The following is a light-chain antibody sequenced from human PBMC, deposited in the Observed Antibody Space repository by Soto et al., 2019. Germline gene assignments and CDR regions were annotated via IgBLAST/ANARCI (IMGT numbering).Light chain of an antibody. CDR2: GAS. CDR3: QQYNNWPSLT. CDR1: QSVSSN. Sequence: EIVRTQSPATLSVSPGERATLSCRASQSVSSNLAWYQQKPGQAPRLLIYGASTRATGIPARFSGSGSGTEFTITISSLQSEDFAVYYCQQYNNWPSLTYGGGTKVEIK. V-gene: IGKV3-15*01. J-gene: IGKJ4*01.